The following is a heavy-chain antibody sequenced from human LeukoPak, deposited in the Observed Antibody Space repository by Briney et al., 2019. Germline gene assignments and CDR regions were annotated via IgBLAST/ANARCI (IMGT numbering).Heavy chain of an antibody. D-gene: IGHD3-3*01. CDR3: ARGGNLYDFWSGYHRYYYYMDV. CDR2: INHRGST. Sequence: SEALLLSCAIHGGSLSGYYWSRIRQPPGKGLELVGEINHRGSTNYNLSLKSRVTISADTSKNQFSLKLSSVTAADTAVYYCARGGNLYDFWSGYHRYYYYMDVWGKGTTVTVSS. V-gene: IGHV4-34*01. CDR1: GGSLSGYY. J-gene: IGHJ6*03.